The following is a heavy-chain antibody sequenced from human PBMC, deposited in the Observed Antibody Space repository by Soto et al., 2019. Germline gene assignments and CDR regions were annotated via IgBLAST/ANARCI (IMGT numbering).Heavy chain of an antibody. V-gene: IGHV4-59*01. Sequence: QVQLQESGPGLVKPSETLSLTCTVSGGSISGYYWSWIRQPPGKGLEWIGYVSYSGNNNYNPSLRSRVTISLDTSRNQLSLKLTSVTAADTAVYYCARVFDFWSGYSYYFDYWGQGTLVTVSS. J-gene: IGHJ4*02. D-gene: IGHD3-3*01. CDR3: ARVFDFWSGYSYYFDY. CDR2: VSYSGNN. CDR1: GGSISGYY.